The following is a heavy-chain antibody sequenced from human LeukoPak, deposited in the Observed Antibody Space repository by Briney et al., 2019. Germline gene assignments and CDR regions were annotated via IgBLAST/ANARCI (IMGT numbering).Heavy chain of an antibody. J-gene: IGHJ5*02. CDR1: GGSISSSNW. D-gene: IGHD3-22*01. Sequence: SETLSLTCAVSGGSISSSNWWSWVRQPPGKGLEWIGEIYHSGSTNYNPSLKSPVTISVDKSKNQFSLKLSSVTAADTAVYYCARRTMQFNYYDSSGYYYTNWFDPWGQGTLVTVSS. V-gene: IGHV4-4*02. CDR2: IYHSGST. CDR3: ARRTMQFNYYDSSGYYYTNWFDP.